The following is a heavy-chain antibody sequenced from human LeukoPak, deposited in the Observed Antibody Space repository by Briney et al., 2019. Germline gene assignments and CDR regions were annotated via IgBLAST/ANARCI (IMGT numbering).Heavy chain of an antibody. J-gene: IGHJ6*02. Sequence: SVKGRFTISRDVSKNTLYLQMNSLRAEDTAVYYCAKGKLDFWSGQYYYYYAMDVWGQGTTVTVSS. V-gene: IGHV3-23*01. D-gene: IGHD3-3*01. CDR3: AKGKLDFWSGQYYYYYAMDV.